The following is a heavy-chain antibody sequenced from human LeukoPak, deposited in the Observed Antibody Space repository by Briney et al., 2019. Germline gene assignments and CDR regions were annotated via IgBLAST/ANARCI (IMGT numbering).Heavy chain of an antibody. Sequence: PGRSLRLSCAASGFTFSTYAMHWVRQAPGKGLEWMALISYDGSNKYYADSVKGRFTISRDNSKNTLYLQMNSLRAEDTAVYYCARDFRSAFDIWGQGTMVTVSS. CDR3: ARDFRSAFDI. J-gene: IGHJ3*02. CDR2: ISYDGSNK. CDR1: GFTFSTYA. V-gene: IGHV3-30-3*01.